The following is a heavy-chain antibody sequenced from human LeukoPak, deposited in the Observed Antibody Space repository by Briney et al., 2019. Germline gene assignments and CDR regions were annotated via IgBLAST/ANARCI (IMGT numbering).Heavy chain of an antibody. D-gene: IGHD2-15*01. CDR3: ARGQHKYCSGGSCYITDN. Sequence: ASVKVSCKASGYTFTGYYMHWVRQAPGQGLEWMGWINPNSGGTNYAQKFQGRVTMTRDTSISTAYMELSRLRSDDTAVYYRARGQHKYCSGGSCYITDNWGQGTLVTVSS. CDR1: GYTFTGYY. CDR2: INPNSGGT. J-gene: IGHJ4*02. V-gene: IGHV1-2*02.